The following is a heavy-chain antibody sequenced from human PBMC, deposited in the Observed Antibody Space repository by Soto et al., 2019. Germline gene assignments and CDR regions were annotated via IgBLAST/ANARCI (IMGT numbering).Heavy chain of an antibody. CDR3: ARYKGYSSGWDWYPDD. J-gene: IGHJ4*02. CDR1: GYTFTSYG. D-gene: IGHD6-19*01. CDR2: IRAYNGNT. V-gene: IGHV1-18*01. Sequence: QVQLVQSGAEVKKPGASVKVSCKASGYTFTSYGISWVRQAPGQVLERMGWIRAYNGNTNYAQKRQGRVTMPTDTSTSTAYMELRSLRSDDTAVYYCARYKGYSSGWDWYPDDWGQGTLVTVSS.